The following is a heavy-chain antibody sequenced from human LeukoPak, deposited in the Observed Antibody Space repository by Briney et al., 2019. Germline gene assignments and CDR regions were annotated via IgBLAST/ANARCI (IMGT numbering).Heavy chain of an antibody. CDR1: GYTFTGYY. V-gene: IGHV1-2*02. Sequence: ASVKVSXKASGYTFTGYYMHWVRQAPGQGLEWMGWINPNSGGTNYAQKFQGRVTMTRDTSISTAYMELSRLRSDDTAVYYCAREGDGYFFGSLVFDYWGQGTLVTVSS. D-gene: IGHD5-24*01. CDR3: AREGDGYFFGSLVFDY. CDR2: INPNSGGT. J-gene: IGHJ4*02.